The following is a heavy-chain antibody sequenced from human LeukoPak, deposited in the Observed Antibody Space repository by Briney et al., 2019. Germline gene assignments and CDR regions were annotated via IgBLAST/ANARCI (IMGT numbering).Heavy chain of an antibody. Sequence: SQTLSPTCTVSGGSISSGNYYWSWIRQRPGKGLEWIGYIYYSGSTYYNPSLKSRVTISVDTSKNQFSLKLSSVTAADTAVYYCARAGGGGSYYPWFDPWGQGTLVTVSS. V-gene: IGHV4-30-4*08. CDR3: ARAGGGGSYYPWFDP. D-gene: IGHD1-26*01. CDR2: IYYSGST. J-gene: IGHJ5*02. CDR1: GGSISSGNYY.